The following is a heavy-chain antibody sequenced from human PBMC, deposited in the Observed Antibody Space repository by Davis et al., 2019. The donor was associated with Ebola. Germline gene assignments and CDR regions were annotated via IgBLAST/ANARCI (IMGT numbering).Heavy chain of an antibody. D-gene: IGHD2-21*01. CDR1: GDSISSSSYY. V-gene: IGHV4-39*02. J-gene: IGHJ4*02. Sequence: PSETLSLTCTVSGDSISSSSYYWGWIRQPPGKGLEWIGSVYYSGSTYYNPSLKSRVTISVDTSKNHFSLKLTSVTAADTAVYYCAILGGVIAIWDYWGQGTLVTVSS. CDR3: AILGGVIAIWDY. CDR2: VYYSGST.